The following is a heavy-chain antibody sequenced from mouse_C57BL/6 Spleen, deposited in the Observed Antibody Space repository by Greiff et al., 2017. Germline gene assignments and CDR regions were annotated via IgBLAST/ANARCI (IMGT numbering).Heavy chain of an antibody. CDR2: IYPSDSET. CDR1: GYTFTSYW. V-gene: IGHV1-61*01. J-gene: IGHJ3*01. Sequence: QVQLQQPGAELVRPGSSVKLSCKASGYTFTSYWMDWVKQRPGQGLEWIGNIYPSDSETHYNQKFKDKATLTVDKSSSTAYMQLSSLTSEDSAVYYCARAYSKGRFAYWGQGTLVTVSA. CDR3: ARAYSKGRFAY. D-gene: IGHD2-5*01.